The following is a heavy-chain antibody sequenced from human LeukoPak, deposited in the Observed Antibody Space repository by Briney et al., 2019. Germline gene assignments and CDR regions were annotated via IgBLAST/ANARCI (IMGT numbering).Heavy chain of an antibody. J-gene: IGHJ4*02. D-gene: IGHD3-9*01. CDR3: AKEGGTIYFDY. V-gene: IGHV3-43*01. CDR1: GFTFDYYT. Sequence: GESLRLSCAASGFTFDYYTMHLVRQTPGKSLEWVSLISWDSTNTYYADSVKGRFTISRDNNKNSLYLQMSSLRTEDTALYYCAKEGGTIYFDYWGQGTLVTVSS. CDR2: ISWDSTNT.